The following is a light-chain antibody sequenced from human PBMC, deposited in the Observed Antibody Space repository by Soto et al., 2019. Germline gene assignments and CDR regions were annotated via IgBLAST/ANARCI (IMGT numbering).Light chain of an antibody. CDR3: QVWDSSSDPPYV. J-gene: IGLJ1*01. CDR1: NNGSKS. CDR2: YDS. Sequence: SYELTQPPSVSVAPGKTARITCGGNNNGSKSVHWYQQKPGQAPVLVIYYDSDRPSGIPERFSGSNSGNTATLTISRVEAGDEADYYCQVWDSSSDPPYVFGTGTKLTVL. V-gene: IGLV3-21*04.